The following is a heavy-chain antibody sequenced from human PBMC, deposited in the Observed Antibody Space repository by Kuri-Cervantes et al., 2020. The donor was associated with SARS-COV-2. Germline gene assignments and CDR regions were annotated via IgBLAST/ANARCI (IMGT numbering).Heavy chain of an antibody. CDR3: AKDSRQLVQSDNWFDP. V-gene: IGHV3-9*01. CDR2: ISWNSGSI. D-gene: IGHD6-13*01. J-gene: IGHJ5*02. Sequence: SLKISCAASGFTFDDYAMHWVRQAPGKGLEWVSGISWNSGSIGYADSVKGRFTISRDNAKNSLYLQMNSLRAEDTALYYCAKDSRQLVQSDNWFDPWGQGTLVTVSS. CDR1: GFTFDDYA.